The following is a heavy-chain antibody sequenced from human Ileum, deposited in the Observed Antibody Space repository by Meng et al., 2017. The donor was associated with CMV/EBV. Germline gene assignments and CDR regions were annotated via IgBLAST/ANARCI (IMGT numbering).Heavy chain of an antibody. CDR1: GLTVSSNN. CDR3: ARGFPIVVVVIDPLAY. CDR2: ISSSSSYI. V-gene: IGHV3-21*01. J-gene: IGHJ4*02. D-gene: IGHD3-22*01. Sequence: GESLKISCAASGLTVSSNNMSWVRQAPGKGLEWVPSISSSSSYIYYADSVKDRFTLSRDNAKNSLYLQMNSLRVEGTAVYYYARGFPIVVVVIDPLAYWGQGRMVTVSS.